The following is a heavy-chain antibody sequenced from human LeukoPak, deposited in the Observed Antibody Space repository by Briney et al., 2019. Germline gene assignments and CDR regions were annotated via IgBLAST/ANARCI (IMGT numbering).Heavy chain of an antibody. CDR1: GYSFTSYW. J-gene: IGHJ4*02. Sequence: GESLKISCKGSGYSFTSYWISWVRQMPGKGLEWMGRIDPSDSYTNYSLSFQGHVTISADKSISTAYLQWSSLKASDTAMYYCARQDIVVVTACGGVDYWGQGTLVTVSS. D-gene: IGHD2-21*02. CDR2: IDPSDSYT. V-gene: IGHV5-10-1*01. CDR3: ARQDIVVVTACGGVDY.